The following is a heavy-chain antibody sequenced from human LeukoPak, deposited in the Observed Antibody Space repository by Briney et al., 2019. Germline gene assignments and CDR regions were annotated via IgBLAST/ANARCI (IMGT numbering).Heavy chain of an antibody. CDR1: GGSISSYY. Sequence: PSETLPLTCTVSGGSISSYYWSWIRQPPGKGLEWIGYIYYSGSTNYNPSLKSRVTISVDTSKNQFSLKLSSVTAADTAVYYCAREGDGYNYNWFDPWGQGTLVTVSS. D-gene: IGHD5-24*01. V-gene: IGHV4-59*01. CDR3: AREGDGYNYNWFDP. J-gene: IGHJ5*02. CDR2: IYYSGST.